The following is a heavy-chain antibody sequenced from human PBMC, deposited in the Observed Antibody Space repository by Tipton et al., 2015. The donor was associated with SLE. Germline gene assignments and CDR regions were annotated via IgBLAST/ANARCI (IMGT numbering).Heavy chain of an antibody. D-gene: IGHD2-8*01. V-gene: IGHV4-34*01. CDR3: ARRDVYAIYFDS. CDR1: VGSFSDYY. J-gene: IGHJ4*02. CDR2: ISHTGNT. Sequence: TLSLTCASYVGSFSDYYWSWVRQPPGKGLEWFGEISHTGNTNYNPSLKSRVSMSLDTSKNQISPKLSSVTAADTSVYYCARRDVYAIYFDSWGQGTLVTVSS.